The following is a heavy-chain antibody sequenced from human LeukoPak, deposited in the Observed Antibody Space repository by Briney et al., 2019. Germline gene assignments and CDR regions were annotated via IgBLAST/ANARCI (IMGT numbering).Heavy chain of an antibody. V-gene: IGHV1-69*04. CDR2: IIPILGIA. CDR1: GGTFSSYA. J-gene: IGHJ3*02. Sequence: GASVKVSCKASGGTFSSYAISWVRQAPGQGLEWMGRIIPILGIANYAQKFQGRVTITADKSTSTAYMELSSLRSEDTAVYYCARGSLLSDHRAFDIWGQGTMVTVSS. CDR3: ARGSLLSDHRAFDI.